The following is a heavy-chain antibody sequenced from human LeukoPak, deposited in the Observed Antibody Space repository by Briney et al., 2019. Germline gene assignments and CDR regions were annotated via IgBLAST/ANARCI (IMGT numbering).Heavy chain of an antibody. V-gene: IGHV4-34*01. J-gene: IGHJ5*02. D-gene: IGHD3-16*02. CDR1: GGSFSGYY. Sequence: SETLSLTCAVYGGSFSGYYWSWIRQPPGKGLEWIGEINRSGSTNYNPSLKSRVTISVDTSKNQFSLKLSSVTAADTAVYYCARGCMITFGGVIVRGLGRNWFDPWGQGTLVTVSS. CDR2: INRSGST. CDR3: ARGCMITFGGVIVRGLGRNWFDP.